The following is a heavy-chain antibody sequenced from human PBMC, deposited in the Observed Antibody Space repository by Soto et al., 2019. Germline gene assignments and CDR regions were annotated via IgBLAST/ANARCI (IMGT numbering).Heavy chain of an antibody. CDR2: ISGRDDGT. D-gene: IGHD6-19*01. CDR3: AKDRSSGWYESFDY. J-gene: IGHJ4*02. CDR1: GFTFSSYA. V-gene: IGHV3-23*01. Sequence: EVQLLESGGGLVQPGGSLRLSCEASGFTFSSYAMSWVRQAPGKGLEGVSSISGRDDGTYYADSVKGRFTISRDNSINTLYLHMNSLRAEDTAVYYCAKDRSSGWYESFDYWGQGTLVTVSS.